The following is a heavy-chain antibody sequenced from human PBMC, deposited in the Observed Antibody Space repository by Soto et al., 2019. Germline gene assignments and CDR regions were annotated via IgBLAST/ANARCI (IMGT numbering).Heavy chain of an antibody. V-gene: IGHV1-69*06. CDR2: IIPIFGTA. CDR3: ARVEVVAATDWFDP. D-gene: IGHD2-15*01. J-gene: IGHJ5*02. CDR1: GGTFSSYA. Sequence: GASVKVSCKASGGTFSSYAISWVRQAPGQGLEWMGGIIPIFGTANYAQKFQGRVTITADKSTSTAYMELSSLRSEDTAVYYCARVEVVAATDWFDPWGQGTLVTSPQ.